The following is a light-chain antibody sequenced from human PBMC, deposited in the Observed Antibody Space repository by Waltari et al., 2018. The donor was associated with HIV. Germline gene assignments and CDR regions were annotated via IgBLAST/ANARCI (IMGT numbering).Light chain of an antibody. J-gene: IGLJ3*02. CDR3: SSYTSSSTPWV. CDR1: SSDVGGYNY. CDR2: EVS. V-gene: IGLV2-14*01. Sequence: QSALTQPASVSGSPGQSITISCTGTSSDVGGYNYVSWYQQHPGKAPKLMLYEVSKRPSGVSNRFSGSKSGNTASLTISGLQAEDEADYYCSSYTSSSTPWVFGGGTKLTVL.